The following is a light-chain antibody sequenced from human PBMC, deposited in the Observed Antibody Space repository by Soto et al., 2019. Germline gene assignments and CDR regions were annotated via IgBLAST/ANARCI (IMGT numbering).Light chain of an antibody. Sequence: EIVMTQSPATLSVSAGERVTLSCRASQSVSSNLAWYQQKPGQAPRLLIYGASTRATGIPARFSGSGYGTHFTLTISSLQSEDFAVYYCQQYNNWPTLTFGGGTKVEIK. J-gene: IGKJ4*01. CDR2: GAS. CDR1: QSVSSN. CDR3: QQYNNWPTLT. V-gene: IGKV3D-15*01.